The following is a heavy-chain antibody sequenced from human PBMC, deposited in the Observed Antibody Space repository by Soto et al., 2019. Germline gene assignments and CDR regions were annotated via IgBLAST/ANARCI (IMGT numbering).Heavy chain of an antibody. D-gene: IGHD2-2*01. V-gene: IGHV4-30-4*01. Sequence: PSETLSLTCTVSGGSISSGDYYWSWIRQPPGKGLEWIGYIYYSGSTYYNPSLKSRVTISVDTSKNQFSLKLSSVTAADTAVYYCAREGPIVVLPAAPRYFDYCGQGPLVTVYS. CDR2: IYYSGST. J-gene: IGHJ4*02. CDR1: GGSISSGDYY. CDR3: AREGPIVVLPAAPRYFDY.